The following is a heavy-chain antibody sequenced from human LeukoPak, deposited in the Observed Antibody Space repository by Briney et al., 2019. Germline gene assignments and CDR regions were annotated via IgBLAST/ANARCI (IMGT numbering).Heavy chain of an antibody. Sequence: PSESLSLTCTVSGGSISGYYWSWIRQPPGKGLEWVGSVYYSGITYYNPSLKSRVTISVDTSENQFTLRLSSVTAADTAVYYCARRHGGDYVFDDWGQGTLVTVSS. CDR2: VYYSGIT. V-gene: IGHV4-39*01. D-gene: IGHD3-16*01. CDR3: ARRHGGDYVFDD. J-gene: IGHJ4*02. CDR1: GGSISGYY.